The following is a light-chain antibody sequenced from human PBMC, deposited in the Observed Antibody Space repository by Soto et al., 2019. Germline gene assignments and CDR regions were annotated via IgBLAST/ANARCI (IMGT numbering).Light chain of an antibody. CDR1: HTISDY. CDR3: QQTYNTPIT. V-gene: IGKV1-39*01. Sequence: DIQMTQSPSSLSASVGDRVTITCRAGHTISDYLNWYQQKPGAAPQLLISAASTLQSGVPSRFSGRGSGTEFTLTISGLQPEDCATYYCQQTYNTPITFGQGTRLEI. CDR2: AAS. J-gene: IGKJ5*01.